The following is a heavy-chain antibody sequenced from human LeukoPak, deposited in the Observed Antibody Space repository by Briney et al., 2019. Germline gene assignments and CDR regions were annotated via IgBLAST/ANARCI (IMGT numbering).Heavy chain of an antibody. Sequence: GESLQISCKGSGYSFTSYWIGWVRQMPGKGLEWMGIIYPGDSDTRYSPSFQGRVTISADKSISTAYLQWSSLKASDTAMYYCARRLSYDSSGYSNWFDPWGQGTLVTVSS. J-gene: IGHJ5*02. CDR3: ARRLSYDSSGYSNWFDP. D-gene: IGHD3-22*01. CDR1: GYSFTSYW. CDR2: IYPGDSDT. V-gene: IGHV5-51*01.